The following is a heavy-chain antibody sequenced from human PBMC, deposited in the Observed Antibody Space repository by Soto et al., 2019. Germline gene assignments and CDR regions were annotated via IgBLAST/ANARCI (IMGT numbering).Heavy chain of an antibody. Sequence: QVQLVESGGGVVQPGRSLRLSCAASGFTFSSNAMHWVRQAPGKGLEWVAVISYDGSNKYYADSVKGRFTISRDNSKNTLFRKSNTLRTEDGGVFYCASRLHGTHGPYGAKGPLATLSS. J-gene: IGHJ4*02. CDR1: GFTFSSNA. V-gene: IGHV3-30-3*01. D-gene: IGHD1-1*01. CDR2: ISYDGSNK. CDR3: ASRLHGTHGPY.